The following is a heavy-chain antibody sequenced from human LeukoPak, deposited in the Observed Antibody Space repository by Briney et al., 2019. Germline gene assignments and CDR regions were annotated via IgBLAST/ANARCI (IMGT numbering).Heavy chain of an antibody. CDR2: ISAYNGNT. CDR1: GYTFTSYG. Sequence: GASVKVSCKASGYTFTSYGISWVRQAPGQGLEWMGWISAYNGNTNYAQKLQGRVTMTTDTSTSTAYMELRSLRSDDTAVYYCARDQYSSGWYGSNKAFDYWGQGTLVTVSS. V-gene: IGHV1-18*01. D-gene: IGHD6-19*01. CDR3: ARDQYSSGWYGSNKAFDY. J-gene: IGHJ4*02.